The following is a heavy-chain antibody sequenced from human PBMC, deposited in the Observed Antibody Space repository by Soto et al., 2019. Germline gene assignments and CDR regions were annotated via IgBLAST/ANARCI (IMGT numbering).Heavy chain of an antibody. CDR3: ASSALMATSPDS. CDR2: IYSSGST. CDR1: GGSISGGGLY. J-gene: IGHJ4*02. V-gene: IGHV4-31*03. Sequence: QVKLQESGPGLVKPSQTLSLTCTVSGGSISGGGLYYSWIRQHPRKGLEWIGYIYSSGSTYYNPSLRGRVGISIDMCKSQVSLILTSVTAADTAVYYCASSALMATSPDSWGQGTLVNVSS.